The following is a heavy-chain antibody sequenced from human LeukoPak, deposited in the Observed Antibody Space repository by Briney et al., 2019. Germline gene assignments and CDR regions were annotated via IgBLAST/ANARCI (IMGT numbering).Heavy chain of an antibody. D-gene: IGHD3-10*01. J-gene: IGHJ4*02. CDR1: GFTFRSYW. CDR3: ARDHGYGSGSYYIRVFDY. V-gene: IGHV3-7*03. Sequence: GGSLRLSCAASGFTFRSYWMSWVRQAPGKGLEWVANINQDRREKYYVDSVRGRFTISRDNAKSSLFLQMNSLRAEDTAVYYCARDHGYGSGSYYIRVFDYWGQGTLVTVSS. CDR2: INQDRREK.